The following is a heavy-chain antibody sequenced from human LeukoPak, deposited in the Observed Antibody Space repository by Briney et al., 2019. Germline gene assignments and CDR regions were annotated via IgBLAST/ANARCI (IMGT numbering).Heavy chain of an antibody. CDR2: IYYTGST. CDR1: GGSFTSYY. D-gene: IGHD2-2*01. CDR3: ATYRTSFIYWYFDL. V-gene: IGHV4-59*01. Sequence: SETLSLTCIVSGGSFTSYYWSWTRQPPGKGLEWIGYIYYTGSTNYNPSLKSRVSLSVDTSKNQFSLELSSVTAADTAVYYCATYRTSFIYWYFDLWGRGTLVTVSS. J-gene: IGHJ2*01.